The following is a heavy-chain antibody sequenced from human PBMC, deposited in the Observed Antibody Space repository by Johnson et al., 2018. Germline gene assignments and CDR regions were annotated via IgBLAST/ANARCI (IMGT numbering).Heavy chain of an antibody. CDR1: GGSFSGYY. Sequence: QVQLQQLGAGLLKPSEPLSLTCAVYGGSFSGYYWSWIRQAPEKGLEWIGEINQSGSTNYNPSLKSPFTLSVDPSKNQPSRNLTSVTGADTAIYYCARGWSEGDFWANYYYYGMDVWGQGTAVTVSS. D-gene: IGHD2-21*02. CDR3: ARGWSEGDFWANYYYYGMDV. CDR2: INQSGST. V-gene: IGHV4-34*01. J-gene: IGHJ6*02.